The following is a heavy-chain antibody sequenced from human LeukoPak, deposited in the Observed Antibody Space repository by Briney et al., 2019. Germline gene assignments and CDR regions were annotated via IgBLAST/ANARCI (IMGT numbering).Heavy chain of an antibody. D-gene: IGHD2-2*01. Sequence: SETLSLTCTVSGGSISVSNYYWGWIRQPPGKGLEWIGYIYYSGSTYYNPSLKSRVTISVDTSKNQFSLKLSSVTAADTAVYYCARRVPVPAAIVAVWFDPWGQGTLVTVSS. CDR1: GGSISVSNYY. CDR3: ARRVPVPAAIVAVWFDP. V-gene: IGHV4-39*01. J-gene: IGHJ5*02. CDR2: IYYSGST.